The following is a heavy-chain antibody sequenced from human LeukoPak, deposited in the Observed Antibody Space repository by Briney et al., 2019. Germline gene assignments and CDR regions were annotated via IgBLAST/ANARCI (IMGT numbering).Heavy chain of an antibody. CDR3: ARAPSNAGS. D-gene: IGHD3-10*01. CDR2: IYSGGST. J-gene: IGHJ4*02. V-gene: IGHV3-66*01. Sequence: GGSLRLSCAASGFTVSNDYMSWVRQAPGKGLEWVSVIYSGGSTYYADSVMGRFTISRDNSRNTLHLQMNSLRVEDTAVYYCARAPSNAGSWGQGTLVTVSS. CDR1: GFTVSNDY.